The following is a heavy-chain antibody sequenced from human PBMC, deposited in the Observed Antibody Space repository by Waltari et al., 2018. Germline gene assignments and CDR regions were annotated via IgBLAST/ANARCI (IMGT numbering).Heavy chain of an antibody. CDR1: GFTFSSYG. J-gene: IGHJ4*02. CDR2: IWYDGSNK. D-gene: IGHD3-22*01. Sequence: VQLVESGGGLIQPGRSLRLSCAASGFTFSSYGMHWVRQAPGKGLEWVAGIWYDGSNKYYADSVKGRFTISRDNSKNTLYLQMNSLRAEDTAVYYCARGSESSGYYFDYWGQGTLVTVSS. V-gene: IGHV3-33*01. CDR3: ARGSESSGYYFDY.